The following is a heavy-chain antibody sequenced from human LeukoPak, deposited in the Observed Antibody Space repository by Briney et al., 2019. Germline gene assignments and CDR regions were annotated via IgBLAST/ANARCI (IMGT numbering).Heavy chain of an antibody. Sequence: PGGSLRLSCAASGFTFSSYWMHWVRQAPGKGLVWVSRINSDGISTIYADSVKGRFTISRDNAKNTLYLQMNSLRAEDTAVYYCARGAARLGSDYWGQGTLVTVSS. CDR1: GFTFSSYW. CDR2: INSDGIST. D-gene: IGHD6-6*01. J-gene: IGHJ4*02. V-gene: IGHV3-74*01. CDR3: ARGAARLGSDY.